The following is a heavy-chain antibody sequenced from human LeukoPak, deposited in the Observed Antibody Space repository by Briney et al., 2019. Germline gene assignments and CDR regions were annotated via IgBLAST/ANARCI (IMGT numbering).Heavy chain of an antibody. V-gene: IGHV4-31*03. Sequence: SQTLSLTCTVSGGSISSGGYYWSWIRQHPGKGLEWIGYIYYSGSTYYNPSLKSRVTISVDTSKNQFSLKLSSVTAADTAVYYCATVGLRDYYGMDVWGQGTTVTASS. CDR1: GGSISSGGYY. D-gene: IGHD4-23*01. CDR2: IYYSGST. CDR3: ATVGLRDYYGMDV. J-gene: IGHJ6*02.